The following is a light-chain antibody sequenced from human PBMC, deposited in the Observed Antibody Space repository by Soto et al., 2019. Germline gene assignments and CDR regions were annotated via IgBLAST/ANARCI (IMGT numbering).Light chain of an antibody. V-gene: IGLV2-8*01. CDR1: STDVGFYNY. J-gene: IGLJ2*01. CDR2: EVN. Sequence: QSVLAQPPSASGSPGQSVTISCTGTSTDVGFYNYVSWYQQHPNKAPKLLIFEVNKRPSGVPDRFSGSKSGNTASLTVSGLQAEDEADYYCSSYTSSSTLVVFGRGTQLTVL. CDR3: SSYTSSSTLVV.